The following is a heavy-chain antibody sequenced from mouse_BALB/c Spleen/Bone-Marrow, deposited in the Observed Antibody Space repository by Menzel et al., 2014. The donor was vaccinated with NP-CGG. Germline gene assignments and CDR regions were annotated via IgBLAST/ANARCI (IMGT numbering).Heavy chain of an antibody. D-gene: IGHD4-1*01. CDR1: GFTFSNFG. J-gene: IGHJ2*01. CDR3: TRGGNWDDFDY. CDR2: ISGVSSTI. Sequence: EVQGVESGGGLVQPGGSRKLSCAASGFTFSNFGIHWVRQAPEKGLEWVAYISGVSSTIYYADTVKGRFTVSRDNPKNTLFLQMTSLRSEDTAMYYCTRGGNWDDFDYWGQGTTLTVSS. V-gene: IGHV5-17*02.